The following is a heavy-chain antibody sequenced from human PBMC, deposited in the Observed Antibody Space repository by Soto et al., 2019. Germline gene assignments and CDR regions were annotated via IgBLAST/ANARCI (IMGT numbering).Heavy chain of an antibody. D-gene: IGHD3-3*01. Sequence: SETLSLTCTVSGGSISSGGYYWSWIRQHPGKGLEWIGYIYYSGSTYYNPSLKSRVTISVDTSKNQFSLKLSSVTAADTAVYYCARAQDFWSGLALDGMDVWGQGTTVTVSS. CDR1: GGSISSGGYY. J-gene: IGHJ6*02. V-gene: IGHV4-31*03. CDR3: ARAQDFWSGLALDGMDV. CDR2: IYYSGST.